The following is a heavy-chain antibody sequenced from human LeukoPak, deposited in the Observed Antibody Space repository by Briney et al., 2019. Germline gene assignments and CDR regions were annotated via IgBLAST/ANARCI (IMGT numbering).Heavy chain of an antibody. Sequence: ASVKVSCKASGYTFTGYYMHWVRQAPGQGLEWMGWINPNSGGTNYAQKFQGRVTMTRDTSISTAYMELSRLRSDDTAVYYCARDRGTSRGITGTKREPSGGLDPWGQGTLVTVSS. CDR3: ARDRGTSRGITGTKREPSGGLDP. CDR2: INPNSGGT. D-gene: IGHD1-7*01. CDR1: GYTFTGYY. V-gene: IGHV1-2*02. J-gene: IGHJ5*02.